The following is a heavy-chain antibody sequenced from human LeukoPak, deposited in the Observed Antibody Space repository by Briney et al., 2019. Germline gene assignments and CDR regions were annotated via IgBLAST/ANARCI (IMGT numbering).Heavy chain of an antibody. D-gene: IGHD2-21*01. J-gene: IGHJ4*02. Sequence: SQTLSLTCTVSGGSISSGGYYWSWIRQHPGEGLEWIGYIYYSGSTYYNPSLKSRVTISVDTSKNQFSLKLSSVTAADTAVYYCASNRFRSPDYFDYWGQGTLVTVSS. CDR3: ASNRFRSPDYFDY. V-gene: IGHV4-31*03. CDR2: IYYSGST. CDR1: GGSISSGGYY.